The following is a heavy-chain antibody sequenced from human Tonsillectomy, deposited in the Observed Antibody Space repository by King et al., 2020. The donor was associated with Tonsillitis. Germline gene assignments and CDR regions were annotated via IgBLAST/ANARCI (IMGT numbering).Heavy chain of an antibody. J-gene: IGHJ4*02. CDR3: AKGAPGIAVAGSGAFDY. V-gene: IGHV3-23*04. Sequence: VQLVESGGDLVQPGGSLRLSCAASGFTFSSYAMSWVRQAPGKGLEWVSTISGSGSGTYYADSVKARFTISRDNFKNTLYLQMNSLRAEDTAVYYCAKGAPGIAVAGSGAFDYWGQGTLVTVSS. CDR1: GFTFSSYA. D-gene: IGHD6-19*01. CDR2: ISGSGSGT.